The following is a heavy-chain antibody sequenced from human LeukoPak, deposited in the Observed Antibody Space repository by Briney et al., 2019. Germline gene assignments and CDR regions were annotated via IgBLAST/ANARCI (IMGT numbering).Heavy chain of an antibody. D-gene: IGHD1-1*01. V-gene: IGHV4-39*07. CDR3: ARLEWFDP. J-gene: IGHJ5*02. CDR1: GGSISSSGYY. CDR2: IYYSGST. Sequence: SETLSLTCTVSGGSISSSGYYWGWIRQPPGKGLEWIASIYYSGSTYYNPSLKSRVTISVDTSKNQFSLKLSSVTAADTAVYYCARLEWFDPWGQGTLVTVSS.